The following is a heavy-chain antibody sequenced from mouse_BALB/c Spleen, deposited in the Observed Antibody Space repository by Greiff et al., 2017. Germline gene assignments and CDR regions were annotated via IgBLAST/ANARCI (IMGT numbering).Heavy chain of an antibody. D-gene: IGHD1-1*01. CDR2: ISYDGSN. V-gene: IGHV3-6*02. J-gene: IGHJ4*01. CDR1: GYSITSGYY. Sequence: EVKLMESGPGLVKPSQSLSLTCSVTGYSITSGYYWNWIRQFPGNKLEWMGYISYDGSNNYNPSLKNRISITRDTSKNQFFLKLNSVTTEDTATYYCARGLYGSSPPYAMDYWGQGTSVTVSS. CDR3: ARGLYGSSPPYAMDY.